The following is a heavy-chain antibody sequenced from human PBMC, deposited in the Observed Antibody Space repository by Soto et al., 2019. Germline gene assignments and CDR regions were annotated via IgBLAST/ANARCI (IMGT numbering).Heavy chain of an antibody. Sequence: XSLKVSCKASGGTFISYAISWVRQAPGQGLEWMGGIIPIFGTANYAQKFQGRVTITADESTSTAYMELSSLRSEDTAVYYCARYANCSSTSCYRPSYYYYGMDVWGQGTTVTVSS. V-gene: IGHV1-69*13. CDR1: GGTFISYA. D-gene: IGHD2-2*02. J-gene: IGHJ6*02. CDR2: IIPIFGTA. CDR3: ARYANCSSTSCYRPSYYYYGMDV.